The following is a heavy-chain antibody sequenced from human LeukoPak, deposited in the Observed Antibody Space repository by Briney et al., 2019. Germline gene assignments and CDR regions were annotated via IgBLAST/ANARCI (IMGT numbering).Heavy chain of an antibody. J-gene: IGHJ4*02. V-gene: IGHV3-66*01. D-gene: IGHD3-10*01. CDR2: IYSGGST. Sequence: GGSLRLSCAASGFTVSSNYMSWVRQAPGKGLEWVSVIYSGGSTYYADSVKGRFTISRDNSKNTLYLQMNSLRAEDTAVYYCARDQAGGPGNWGYFDYWGQGTLVTVSS. CDR3: ARDQAGGPGNWGYFDY. CDR1: GFTVSSNY.